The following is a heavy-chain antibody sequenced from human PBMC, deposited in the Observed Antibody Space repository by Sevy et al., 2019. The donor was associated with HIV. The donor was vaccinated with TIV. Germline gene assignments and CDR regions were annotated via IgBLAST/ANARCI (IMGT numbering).Heavy chain of an antibody. J-gene: IGHJ4*02. V-gene: IGHV3-23*01. CDR2: ISGGGGST. CDR1: GFSFSLYG. Sequence: GGSLRLSCVASGFSFSLYGMSWVRQAPGKGLEWVSAISGGGGSTYYADSVKGRFTISRDTSKNTLSLQMTSLRAEDTAVYYCAKEGTWYGRDYFDYWGQGTLVTVSS. CDR3: AKEGTWYGRDYFDY. D-gene: IGHD6-13*01.